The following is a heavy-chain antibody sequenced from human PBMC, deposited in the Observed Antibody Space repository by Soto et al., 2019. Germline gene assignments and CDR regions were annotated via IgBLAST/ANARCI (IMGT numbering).Heavy chain of an antibody. J-gene: IGHJ3*02. D-gene: IGHD3-22*01. V-gene: IGHV1-2*02. CDR2: INPNSGGT. CDR3: ARGSGYYDSSRYYPDAFDI. Sequence: ASVKVSCKASGYTFTSYAMHWVRQAPGQRLEWMGWINPNSGGTNYAQKFQGRVTMTRDTSISTAYMELSRLRSDDTAVYYCARGSGYYDSSRYYPDAFDIWGQGTMVTVSS. CDR1: GYTFTSYA.